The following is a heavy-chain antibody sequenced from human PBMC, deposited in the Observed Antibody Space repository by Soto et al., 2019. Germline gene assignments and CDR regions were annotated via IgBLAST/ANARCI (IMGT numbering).Heavy chain of an antibody. Sequence: QVQLVQSGAELKKPGASVKVSCKASGYTFSNYDMNWVRQATGQGPEWIGWVNPNNGDTGYAQKFQGRDTLTTDISTTTAYMGLTSLRSEDTAIYYCAKVSRKGSAIDFDYWGQGTLITVSS. CDR2: VNPNNGDT. D-gene: IGHD3-10*01. V-gene: IGHV1-8*01. CDR3: AKVSRKGSAIDFDY. CDR1: GYTFSNYD. J-gene: IGHJ4*02.